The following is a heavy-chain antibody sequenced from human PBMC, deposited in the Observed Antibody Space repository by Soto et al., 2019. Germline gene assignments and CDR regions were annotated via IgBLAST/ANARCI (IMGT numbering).Heavy chain of an antibody. CDR2: IIPIFGTA. Sequence: SVKVSCKASGGTFSSYAISWVRQAPGQGLEWMGGIIPIFGTANYAQKFQGRVTITADESTSTAYMELSSLRSEDTAVYYCSRERRLVVVTAIRYYYYGMDVWGQGTTVTVSS. CDR1: GGTFSSYA. V-gene: IGHV1-69*13. CDR3: SRERRLVVVTAIRYYYYGMDV. J-gene: IGHJ6*02. D-gene: IGHD2-21*02.